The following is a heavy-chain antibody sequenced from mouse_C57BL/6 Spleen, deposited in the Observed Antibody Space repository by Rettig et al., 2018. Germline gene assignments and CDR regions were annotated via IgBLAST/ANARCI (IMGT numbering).Heavy chain of an antibody. V-gene: IGHV14-4*01. D-gene: IGHD1-1*01. CDR2: IDPENGDT. Sequence: WIDPENGDTEYASKFQGKATITADTSSNTAYLQLSSLTSEDTAVYYCTTYYYGSAWFAYWGQGTLVTVSA. J-gene: IGHJ3*01. CDR3: TTYYYGSAWFAY.